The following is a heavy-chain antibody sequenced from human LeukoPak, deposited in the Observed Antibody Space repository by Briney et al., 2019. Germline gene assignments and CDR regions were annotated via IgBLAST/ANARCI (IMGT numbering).Heavy chain of an antibody. V-gene: IGHV1-8*01. CDR3: ASSVYCSGGSCYSSFDY. CDR2: MIANSGNT. J-gene: IGHJ4*02. Sequence: AAVKVSCKASGYTFTSYDISCGPQATGQGREWMGWMIANSGNTAYEQKFQGRVTMTRNTPISTAYMELSSMRSEDTAVYYCASSVYCSGGSCYSSFDYWGQGTLVTVSS. CDR1: GYTFTSYD. D-gene: IGHD2-15*01.